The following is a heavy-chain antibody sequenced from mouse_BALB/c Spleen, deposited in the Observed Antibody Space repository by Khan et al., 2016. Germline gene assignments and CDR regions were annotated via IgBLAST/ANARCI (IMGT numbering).Heavy chain of an antibody. D-gene: IGHD1-1*01. CDR1: GFSLTNYA. CDR2: IWAGGTA. V-gene: IGHV2-9*02. Sequence: VKLEESGPGLVAPSQSLSITCTVSGFSLTNYAVHWIRQPPGKGLEWLGVIWAGGTANYYSALMSRLSISKDNSKSQVFLKMNSLQTDDSAMYYCARAPNYYGSSWFAYWGQGTLVTVSA. J-gene: IGHJ3*01. CDR3: ARAPNYYGSSWFAY.